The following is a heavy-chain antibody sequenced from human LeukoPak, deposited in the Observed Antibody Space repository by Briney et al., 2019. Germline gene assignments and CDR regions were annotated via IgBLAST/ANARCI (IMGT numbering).Heavy chain of an antibody. V-gene: IGHV1-2*06. J-gene: IGHJ4*02. Sequence: AAAVKVSCTASGYTFTDYYMCWVRQAPGQRLEWMERINPNSGDTFYAQKFQGRVTMTRDTSISTAYMELSRLRSDDTAVYYCARVMKATVRTSNFDYWGQGTLVTVSS. CDR3: ARVMKATVRTSNFDY. D-gene: IGHD4-17*01. CDR2: INPNSGDT. CDR1: GYTFTDYY.